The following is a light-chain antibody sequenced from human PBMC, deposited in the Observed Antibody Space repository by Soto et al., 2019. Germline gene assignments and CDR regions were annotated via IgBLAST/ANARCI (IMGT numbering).Light chain of an antibody. V-gene: IGKV1-5*01. CDR2: DAS. Sequence: DIQMTQSPSTLSASVGDRVTIPCRASQSASRWLAWYQQKPGKAPKLLIYDASSLESGVPSRFSGSGSGTEFTLTISSLQPDDFATYYCQQSYSSPPTFGQGTKVDIK. CDR1: QSASRW. CDR3: QQSYSSPPT. J-gene: IGKJ1*01.